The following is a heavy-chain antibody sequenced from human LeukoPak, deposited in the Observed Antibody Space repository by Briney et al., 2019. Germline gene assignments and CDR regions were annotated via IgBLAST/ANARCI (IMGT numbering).Heavy chain of an antibody. CDR1: GYTFTGYY. D-gene: IGHD3-22*01. Sequence: ASVKVSCKASGYTFTGYYMHWVRQATGQGLEWMGWMNPNSGNTGYAQKFQGRVTITRNTSISTAYMELSSLRSEDTAVYYCARAFYDSSGYYFYYYYYMDVWGKGTTVTVSS. CDR3: ARAFYDSSGYYFYYYYYMDV. CDR2: MNPNSGNT. J-gene: IGHJ6*03. V-gene: IGHV1-8*03.